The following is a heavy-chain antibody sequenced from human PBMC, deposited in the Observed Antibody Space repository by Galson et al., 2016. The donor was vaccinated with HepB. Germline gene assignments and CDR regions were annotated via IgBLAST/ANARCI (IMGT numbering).Heavy chain of an antibody. CDR2: MTGGGTNL. J-gene: IGHJ4*02. Sequence: SLRLSCAASGFTFNTYAMSWVRQAPGKGLEWVSTMTGGGTNLYYADSVRGRFAISRDNSRNTLFLEMNSLRAEDTAVYYCARDGRDATDRYYRYFFDSWGQGTLVTVSS. CDR3: ARDGRDATDRYYRYFFDS. D-gene: IGHD2-15*01. CDR1: GFTFNTYA. V-gene: IGHV3-23*01.